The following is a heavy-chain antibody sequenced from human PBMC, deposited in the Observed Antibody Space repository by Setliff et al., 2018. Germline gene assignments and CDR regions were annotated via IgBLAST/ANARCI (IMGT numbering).Heavy chain of an antibody. J-gene: IGHJ4*02. D-gene: IGHD1-26*01. Sequence: SETLSLTCTVSGGSITSGSFYWSWIRQPAGKKLEWIGRIHASGSPDYNPSFKSRVTISRDTSTNQFSLKLGSVTAADTAVYYCARDNPILGATDYWGQGTLVTVSS. CDR3: ARDNPILGATDY. V-gene: IGHV4-61*02. CDR2: IHASGSP. CDR1: GGSITSGSFY.